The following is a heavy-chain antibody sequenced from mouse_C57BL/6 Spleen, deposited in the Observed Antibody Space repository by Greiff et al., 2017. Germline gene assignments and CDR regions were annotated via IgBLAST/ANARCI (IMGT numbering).Heavy chain of an antibody. CDR3: ARHSYGSSYGAMDY. D-gene: IGHD1-1*01. Sequence: QVQLQQPGAELVKPGASVRMSCKASGYTFTSYWITWVKQGPGQGLEWIGDIYPGSGSTNYNEKFKSKATLTVDTSSSTAYMQLSSLTSEDSAVYYCARHSYGSSYGAMDYWGQGTSVTVSS. J-gene: IGHJ4*01. CDR2: IYPGSGST. V-gene: IGHV1-55*01. CDR1: GYTFTSYW.